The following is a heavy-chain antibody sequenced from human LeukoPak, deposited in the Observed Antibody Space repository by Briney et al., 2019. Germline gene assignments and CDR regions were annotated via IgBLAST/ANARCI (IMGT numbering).Heavy chain of an antibody. J-gene: IGHJ4*02. CDR3: AREEINCGGDCFYY. D-gene: IGHD2-21*01. CDR1: GFTFSSFE. V-gene: IGHV3-48*03. CDR2: IDTSGSSI. Sequence: GGSLRLSCAASGFTFSSFEMNWVRQAPGKGLECVSYIDTSGSSIYYADSVKGRFTTSRDNAKNSLYLQMNSLRVEDTAVYFCAREEINCGGDCFYYWGQGALVTVSS.